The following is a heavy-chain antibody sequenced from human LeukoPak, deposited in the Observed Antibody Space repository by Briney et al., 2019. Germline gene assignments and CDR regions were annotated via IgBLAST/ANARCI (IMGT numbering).Heavy chain of an antibody. CDR1: GFTFNTYS. Sequence: GGSLRLSCAASGFTFNTYSINWVRQAPGKGLEWLSYISSSSRTIYYADSVKGRFTISRDNAKNSLYLQMNSLRAEDTAVYYCASDPGEGWGQGTTVTVSS. CDR2: ISSSSRTI. D-gene: IGHD3-10*01. J-gene: IGHJ6*02. CDR3: ASDPGEG. V-gene: IGHV3-48*01.